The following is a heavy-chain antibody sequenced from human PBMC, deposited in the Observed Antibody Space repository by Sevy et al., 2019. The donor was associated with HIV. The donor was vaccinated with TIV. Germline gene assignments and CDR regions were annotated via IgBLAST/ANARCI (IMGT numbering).Heavy chain of an antibody. V-gene: IGHV3-23*01. J-gene: IGHJ4*02. CDR2: ISGSGVRT. CDR1: GFTFSSYA. D-gene: IGHD4-17*01. Sequence: GGSLRLSCSASGFTFSSYAMSWVRQAPGKGLEWVSAISGSGVRTYSADSVKGRFTISRDNSKNTLYLQMTSLRAEDTAVYYCAKDFHDYGDFYFDYWGRGTLVTVSS. CDR3: AKDFHDYGDFYFDY.